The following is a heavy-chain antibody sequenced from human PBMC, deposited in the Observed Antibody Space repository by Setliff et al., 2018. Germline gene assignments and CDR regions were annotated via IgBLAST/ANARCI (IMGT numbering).Heavy chain of an antibody. Sequence: GGSLRLSCTASGLSFSNYWMSWVRQAPGKGLEWVANVKQDGSERYYVDSVKGRFTMSRDNAKNSLYLQMNSLRPEDTAVYYCARSRWNGGGYFDLWGRGTLVTV. CDR1: GLSFSNYW. J-gene: IGHJ2*01. V-gene: IGHV3-7*01. CDR3: ARSRWNGGGYFDL. D-gene: IGHD1-1*01. CDR2: VKQDGSER.